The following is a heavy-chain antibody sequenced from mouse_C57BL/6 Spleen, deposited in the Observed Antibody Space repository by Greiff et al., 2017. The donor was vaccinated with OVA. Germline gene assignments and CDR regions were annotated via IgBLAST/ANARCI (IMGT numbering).Heavy chain of an antibody. CDR2: INPNNGGT. D-gene: IGHD2-1*01. CDR1: GYTFTDYN. CDR3: AREGIYYGNGPSFDV. Sequence: EVQLQESGPELVKPGASVKMSCKASGYTFTDYNMHWVKQSHGKSLEWIGYINPNNGGTSYNQKFKGKATLTVNKSSSTAYMELRSLTSEDSAVYYCAREGIYYGNGPSFDVWGTGTTVTVSS. V-gene: IGHV1-22*01. J-gene: IGHJ1*03.